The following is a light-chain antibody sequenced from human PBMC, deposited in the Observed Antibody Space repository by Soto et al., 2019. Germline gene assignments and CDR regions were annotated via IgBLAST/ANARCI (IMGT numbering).Light chain of an antibody. Sequence: QSALTQPASVSGSPGQSITISCTGTSSDVGGYNYVSWYQQHPGKAPKLMIYEVSNRPSGVSNRFSGSKSGNTASLTVSGLQAEDDADYYCSSYTTPNTYVFGPGSEVTVL. CDR1: SSDVGGYNY. CDR2: EVS. V-gene: IGLV2-14*01. J-gene: IGLJ1*01. CDR3: SSYTTPNTYV.